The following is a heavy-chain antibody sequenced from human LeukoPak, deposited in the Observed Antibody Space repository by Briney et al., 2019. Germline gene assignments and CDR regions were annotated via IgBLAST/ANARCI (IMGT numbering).Heavy chain of an antibody. J-gene: IGHJ5*02. Sequence: SVKVSCKASGGTFSSYAISWVRQAPGQGLEWMGGIVPIFGTANYAQKFQGRVTITADESTSTAYMELSSLRSDDTAVYYCASGLVVAGTRGWFDRWGQGTLVTVFS. CDR2: IVPIFGTA. V-gene: IGHV1-69*13. D-gene: IGHD6-19*01. CDR1: GGTFSSYA. CDR3: ASGLVVAGTRGWFDR.